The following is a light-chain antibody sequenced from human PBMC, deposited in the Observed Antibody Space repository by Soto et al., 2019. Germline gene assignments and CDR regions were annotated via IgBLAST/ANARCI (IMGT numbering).Light chain of an antibody. CDR3: QQYHDWPLVT. CDR1: QSISTN. J-gene: IGKJ4*01. CDR2: GAS. Sequence: IIMTQSPATLSVSPGERVTLSCRASQSISTNLAWYQQKPGQAPRLLIYGASTRDTHIPDRFSGTGSETEFTLSVSSLQSEDFAVYYCQQYHDWPLVTFGGGTRVDI. V-gene: IGKV3-15*01.